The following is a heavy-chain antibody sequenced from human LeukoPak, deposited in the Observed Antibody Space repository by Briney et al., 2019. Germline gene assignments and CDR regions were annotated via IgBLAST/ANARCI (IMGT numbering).Heavy chain of an antibody. CDR2: IYTSGST. J-gene: IGHJ5*02. CDR3: ARDIVVVPAANWFDP. Sequence: PSETLSLTCTVSGGSISSYYWSWIRQPAGKGLEWIGRIYTSGSTNYSPSLKSRVTMSVDTSKNQFSLKLSSVTAADTAVYYCARDIVVVPAANWFDPWGQGTLVTVSS. V-gene: IGHV4-4*07. D-gene: IGHD2-2*01. CDR1: GGSISSYY.